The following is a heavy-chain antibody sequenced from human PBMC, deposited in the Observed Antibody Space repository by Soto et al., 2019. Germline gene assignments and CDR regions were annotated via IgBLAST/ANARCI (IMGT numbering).Heavy chain of an antibody. J-gene: IGHJ4*02. Sequence: GGSLRLSCAASGFTFTSYAMSWVRQAPGKGLEWVSAISGSGGRTYYADSVKGRFTISRDNSKNTLYLQMNSLRAEDTAVYYCAKENHYDSSGSLFDCWGQGTLVTVSS. D-gene: IGHD3-22*01. CDR2: ISGSGGRT. CDR3: AKENHYDSSGSLFDC. CDR1: GFTFTSYA. V-gene: IGHV3-23*01.